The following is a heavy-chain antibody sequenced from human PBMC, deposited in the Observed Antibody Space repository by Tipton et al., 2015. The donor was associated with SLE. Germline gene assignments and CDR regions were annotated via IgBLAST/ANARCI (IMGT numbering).Heavy chain of an antibody. Sequence: TLSLPCTVSGGSIITNIYFWGWIRPPPGKGLEWIGNIHYGGDTYYNPSLRTRVTISVDTSKNQFSQKLSSVTAADTARYYCAKVGGASCGRTSCHAGFDYWGQGTLVAVSA. D-gene: IGHD2-2*01. J-gene: IGHJ4*02. CDR1: GGSIITNIYF. CDR2: IHYGGDT. CDR3: AKVGGASCGRTSCHAGFDY. V-gene: IGHV4-39*01.